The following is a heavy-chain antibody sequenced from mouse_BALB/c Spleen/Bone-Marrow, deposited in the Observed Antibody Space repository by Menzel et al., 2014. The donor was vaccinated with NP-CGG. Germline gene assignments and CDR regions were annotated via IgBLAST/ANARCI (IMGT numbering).Heavy chain of an antibody. CDR2: IWAGGST. J-gene: IGHJ3*01. V-gene: IGHV2-9*02. D-gene: IGHD2-4*01. CDR1: GFSLTSYG. Sequence: VKVVESGPGLVAPSQSLSITCTVSGFSLTSYGVHWVRQPPGKGLEWLGVIWAGGSTNYNSALMSRLSISKDNSKSQVFIKMNSPQTDDTTMYYCASMITTAWFAYWGQGTLVTVSA. CDR3: ASMITTAWFAY.